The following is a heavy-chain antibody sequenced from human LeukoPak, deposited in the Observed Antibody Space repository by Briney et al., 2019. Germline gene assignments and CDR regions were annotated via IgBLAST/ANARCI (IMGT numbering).Heavy chain of an antibody. D-gene: IGHD1-26*01. Sequence: GGSLRLSCPACGFSFSSYAMHWVRQAPARGLAGVAVISYDGSNKYSADSVKGRFPISRDNSKNTLYLQMNSLRAEDTAVYYCARKVGATNSYGYYGMDVWGQGTTVTVSS. CDR2: ISYDGSNK. J-gene: IGHJ6*02. CDR3: ARKVGATNSYGYYGMDV. V-gene: IGHV3-30-3*01. CDR1: GFSFSSYA.